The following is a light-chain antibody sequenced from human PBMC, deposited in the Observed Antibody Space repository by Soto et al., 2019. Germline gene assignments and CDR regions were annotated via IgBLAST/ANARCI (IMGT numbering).Light chain of an antibody. Sequence: QSALTQPASVSGSPGRSITISCTGASSDVGGYNHVSWYQQHPGKAPNLMSYDVSNRPSGVSNRFSGSKSGNTASLTISGLQPEDEADYYCSSFTSTSTNYVFGTGTKVTVL. CDR1: SSDVGGYNH. CDR2: DVS. V-gene: IGLV2-14*01. J-gene: IGLJ1*01. CDR3: SSFTSTSTNYV.